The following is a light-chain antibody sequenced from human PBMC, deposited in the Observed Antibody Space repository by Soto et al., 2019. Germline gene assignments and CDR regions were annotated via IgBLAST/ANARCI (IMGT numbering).Light chain of an antibody. CDR3: QQYGSPGT. V-gene: IGKV3-20*01. CDR2: GAS. CDR1: QSVSNHY. Sequence: EIVLTPSPGTLSLSPGERATLSCRASQSVSNHYLAWYQQKPGQAPRLLIYGASNRATGLPDRFSGSGSGTDFTITISRLAPEHFAVYYCQQYGSPGTFGQGTKVDI. J-gene: IGKJ1*01.